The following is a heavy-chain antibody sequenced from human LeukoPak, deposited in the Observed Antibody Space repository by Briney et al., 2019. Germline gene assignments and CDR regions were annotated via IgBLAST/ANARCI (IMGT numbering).Heavy chain of an antibody. CDR1: GFTVSSNY. CDR3: ASVKYGYNTDAFDI. J-gene: IGHJ3*02. V-gene: IGHV3-66*01. CDR2: IYSGGST. Sequence: GGSLKLSCAASGFTVSSNYMSWVRQAPGKGLEWVSVIYSGGSTYYADSVKGRFTVSRDNSKNTLYLQMNSLRAEDTAVYYCASVKYGYNTDAFDIWGQGTMVTVSS. D-gene: IGHD5-24*01.